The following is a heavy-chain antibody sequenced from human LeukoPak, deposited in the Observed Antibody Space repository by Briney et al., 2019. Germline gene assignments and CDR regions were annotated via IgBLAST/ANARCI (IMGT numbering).Heavy chain of an antibody. Sequence: GGSLRLSCAASGFTFNKYAMNWVRRAPGKGLEGAAAISGSGDSTWYRDSVKGRFTISRDNSKNTLWLQMNSLRAEDTAVYYCAKEIRGSGLFDYWGQGTLVTVSS. D-gene: IGHD3-10*01. CDR3: AKEIRGSGLFDY. CDR2: ISGSGDST. J-gene: IGHJ4*02. V-gene: IGHV3-23*01. CDR1: GFTFNKYA.